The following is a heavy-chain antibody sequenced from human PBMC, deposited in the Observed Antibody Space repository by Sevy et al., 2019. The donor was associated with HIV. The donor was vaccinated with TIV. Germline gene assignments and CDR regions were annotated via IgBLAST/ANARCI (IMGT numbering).Heavy chain of an antibody. Sequence: GGSLRLSCAASGFIFNNFGINWVRQAPGKGLEWVAIIWHDGTKKHYLESVKGRFTISRDNSKNTVYLQMNSLRVEDSGTYYCVRVTPDEDGTTLDSWGLGTLVTVSS. CDR2: IWHDGTKK. CDR3: VRVTPDEDGTTLDS. V-gene: IGHV3-33*01. J-gene: IGHJ4*02. D-gene: IGHD4-4*01. CDR1: GFIFNNFG.